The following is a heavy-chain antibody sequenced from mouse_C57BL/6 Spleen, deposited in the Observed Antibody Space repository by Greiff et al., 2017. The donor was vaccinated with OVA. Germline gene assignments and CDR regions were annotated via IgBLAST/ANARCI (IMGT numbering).Heavy chain of an antibody. CDR1: GFTFSDYG. J-gene: IGHJ2*01. CDR2: ISSGSSTI. V-gene: IGHV5-17*01. Sequence: EVQLVESGGGLVKPGGSLKLSCAASGFTFSDYGMHWVRQAPEKGLEWVAYISSGSSTIYYADTVKGRFTFSRDNAKNTLFLQMTSLRYEDTAMYFCARWGLVHYDRPFDEWGQGTTLTVSS. CDR3: ARWGLVHYDRPFDE. D-gene: IGHD2-4*01.